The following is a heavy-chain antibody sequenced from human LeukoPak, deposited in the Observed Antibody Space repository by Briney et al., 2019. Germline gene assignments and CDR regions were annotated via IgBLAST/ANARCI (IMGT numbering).Heavy chain of an antibody. J-gene: IGHJ6*04. CDR3: AKDRGYSSSWYGDGMDV. V-gene: IGHV3-NL1*01. Sequence: GGSLRLSCAASGFTLSSYGMHWVGQAPGKGLEWVSVIYSGGSTYYADSVKGRFTISRDNSKNTLYLQMNSLRAEDTAVYYCAKDRGYSSSWYGDGMDVWGEGTTVTVSS. CDR1: GFTLSSYG. CDR2: IYSGGST. D-gene: IGHD6-13*01.